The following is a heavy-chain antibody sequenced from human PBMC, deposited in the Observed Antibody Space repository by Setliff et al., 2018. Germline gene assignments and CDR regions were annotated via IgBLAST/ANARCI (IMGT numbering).Heavy chain of an antibody. D-gene: IGHD3-22*01. CDR3: ARDVFPYHYEGAFDI. Sequence: GASVKVSCKASGYTFTSHYMHWVRQAPGLGLEWMGTINPSSGGTSYAQKFQGRVTMTRDTSTSTVHMDMSSLRSEDTAVYYCARDVFPYHYEGAFDIWGQGTMVTVSS. V-gene: IGHV1-46*01. CDR2: INPSSGGT. J-gene: IGHJ3*02. CDR1: GYTFTSHY.